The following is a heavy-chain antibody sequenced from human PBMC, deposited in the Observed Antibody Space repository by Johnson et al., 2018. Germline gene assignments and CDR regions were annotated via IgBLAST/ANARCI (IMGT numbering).Heavy chain of an antibody. CDR2: ISYDGSNK. J-gene: IGHJ6*03. CDR3: AAQTTVTYYYYYMDV. V-gene: IGHV3-30*03. D-gene: IGHD4-17*01. CDR1: GFTFSSYG. Sequence: QVQLVESGGGVVQHGRSLRLSCAASGFTFSSYGMHWVRQAPGKGLEWVAVISYDGSNKSYADSVKGRFTISRDNSKNTLYLQMNSLRPEDTAVYYCAAQTTVTYYYYYMDVWGKGTTVTVSS.